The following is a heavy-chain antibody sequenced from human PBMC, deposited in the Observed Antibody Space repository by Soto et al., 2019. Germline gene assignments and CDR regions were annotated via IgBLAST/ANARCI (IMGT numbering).Heavy chain of an antibody. J-gene: IGHJ4*02. CDR3: AAGAYCGGDCYSPFDY. CDR2: IYYSGST. CDR1: GGSISSYY. V-gene: IGHV4-59*01. D-gene: IGHD2-21*02. Sequence: SETLSLTCTVSGGSISSYYWSWVRQPPGKGLEWIGYIYYSGSTNYNPSLKSRVTISVDTSKNQFSLKLSSVTAADTAVYYCAAGAYCGGDCYSPFDYWGQGTLVT.